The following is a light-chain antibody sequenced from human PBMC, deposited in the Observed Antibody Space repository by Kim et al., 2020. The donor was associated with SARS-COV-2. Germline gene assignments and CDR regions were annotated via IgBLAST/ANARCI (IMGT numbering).Light chain of an antibody. Sequence: QSALTQPASVSGSPGQSITISCTGTTSDVGGYNYVSWYQQHPGKVPKLMIYEVSNRPSGVSNRFSGSKSGNTASLTISGLQAEDEADYYCSSYTSCNTPVLFGTGTKVTVL. CDR1: TSDVGGYNY. CDR2: EVS. CDR3: SSYTSCNTPVL. J-gene: IGLJ1*01. V-gene: IGLV2-14*01.